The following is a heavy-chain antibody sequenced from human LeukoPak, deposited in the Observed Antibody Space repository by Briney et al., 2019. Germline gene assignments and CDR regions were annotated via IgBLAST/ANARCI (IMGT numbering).Heavy chain of an antibody. D-gene: IGHD1-26*01. CDR3: ARAGGSYYFVTYYYYYMDV. CDR1: GYSISSGYY. Sequence: PSETLSLTCTVSGYSISSGYYWGWIRQPPGKGLEWIGSTYHSGSTYYNPSLKSRVTISVDTSKNQFSLKLSSVTAADTAVYYCARAGGSYYFVTYYYYYMDVWGKGTTVTVSS. V-gene: IGHV4-38-2*02. J-gene: IGHJ6*03. CDR2: TYHSGST.